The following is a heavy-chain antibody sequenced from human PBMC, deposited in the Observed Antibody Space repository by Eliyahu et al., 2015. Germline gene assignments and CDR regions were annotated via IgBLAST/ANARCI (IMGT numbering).Heavy chain of an antibody. J-gene: IGHJ3*02. D-gene: IGHD3-10*01. CDR3: AREFSRYYYGSGFWVVDAFDI. CDR1: GGSISSGGYY. CDR2: IYYSGST. V-gene: IGHV4-31*03. Sequence: QVQLQESGPGLVKPSQTLSLTCTVSGGSISSGGYYWSWIRQHPGKGLEWIGYIYYSGSTYYNPSLKSRVTISVDTSKNQFSLKLSSVTAADTAVYYCAREFSRYYYGSGFWVVDAFDIWGQGTMVTVSS.